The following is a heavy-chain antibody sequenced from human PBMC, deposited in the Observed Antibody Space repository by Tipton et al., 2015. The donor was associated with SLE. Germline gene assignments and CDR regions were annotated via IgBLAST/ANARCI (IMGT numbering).Heavy chain of an antibody. CDR2: IYPGDSDT. Sequence: QLVQSGAEVKKSGESLKISCKGPGYSFTSYWIGWVRQMPGKGLEWMGIIYPGDSDTRYSPSFQGQVTISADKSINTAYLQWSSLKASDTAMYYCARRGYDSSDAFNIWGQGTMVTVSS. D-gene: IGHD3-22*01. CDR1: GYSFTSYW. V-gene: IGHV5-51*03. CDR3: ARRGYDSSDAFNI. J-gene: IGHJ3*02.